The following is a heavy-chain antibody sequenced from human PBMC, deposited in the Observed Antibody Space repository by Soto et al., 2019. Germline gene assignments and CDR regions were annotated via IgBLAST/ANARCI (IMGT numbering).Heavy chain of an antibody. V-gene: IGHV3-23*01. D-gene: IGHD3-22*01. CDR3: AKGPTYYYDISGYFDY. J-gene: IGHJ4*02. CDR1: VFTFSSYA. Sequence: GGSLRLSCAASVFTFSSYAMSCIRQAPGKVLAWVSAISGSGGGTYYADSVKGRFTISRDNSKNTLYLQMNSLRAEDTAVYYCAKGPTYYYDISGYFDYVGQGTLVTVSS. CDR2: ISGSGGGT.